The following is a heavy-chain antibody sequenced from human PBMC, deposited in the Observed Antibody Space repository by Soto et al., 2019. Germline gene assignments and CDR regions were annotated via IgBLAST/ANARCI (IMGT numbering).Heavy chain of an antibody. Sequence: SETLSLTCAVYGGSFSGYYWSWIRQPPGKGLEWIGEINHSGSTNYNPSLKSRVTISVDTSKNQFSLKLSSVTAADTAVYYCASASRGDYYYYYYYMDVWGKGTTVTVSS. CDR2: INHSGST. J-gene: IGHJ6*03. D-gene: IGHD4-17*01. V-gene: IGHV4-34*01. CDR3: ASASRGDYYYYYYYMDV. CDR1: GGSFSGYY.